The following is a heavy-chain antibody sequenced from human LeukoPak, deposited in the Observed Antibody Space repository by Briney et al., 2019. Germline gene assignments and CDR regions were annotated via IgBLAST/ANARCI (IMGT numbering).Heavy chain of an antibody. V-gene: IGHV3-30*04. CDR2: ISYDGSNK. CDR3: ARSLKTPRYYYYYMDV. Sequence: GRSLRLSCAASGFTFSTYAMHWVRQAPGKGLEWVALISYDGSNKYYADSVKGRFTISRDNSKNTLYLQMNNLRAEDTAVYYCARSLKTPRYYYYYMDVWGKGTTVTVSS. J-gene: IGHJ6*03. CDR1: GFTFSTYA. D-gene: IGHD3-16*01.